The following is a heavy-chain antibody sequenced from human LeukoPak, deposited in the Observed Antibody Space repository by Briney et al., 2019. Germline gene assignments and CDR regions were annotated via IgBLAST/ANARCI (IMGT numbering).Heavy chain of an antibody. CDR2: INPNSGGT. D-gene: IGHD2-2*01. Sequence: ASVKVSCKASGYTFTGYYMHWVRQAPGQGLEWMGWINPNSGGTNYAQEFQGRVTMTRDTSISTAYMELSRLRSDDTAVYYCAGHIVVVPAAISEPLDYWGQGTLVTVSS. J-gene: IGHJ4*02. CDR1: GYTFTGYY. CDR3: AGHIVVVPAAISEPLDY. V-gene: IGHV1-2*02.